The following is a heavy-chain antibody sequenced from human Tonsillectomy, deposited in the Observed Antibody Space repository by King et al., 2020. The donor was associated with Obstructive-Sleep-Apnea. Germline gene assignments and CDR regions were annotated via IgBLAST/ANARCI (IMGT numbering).Heavy chain of an antibody. V-gene: IGHV1-2*04. CDR1: GYTFTGYY. CDR3: ARGGSSGWYPFDY. D-gene: IGHD6-19*01. Sequence: VQLVESGAEVKKPGASVKVSCKASGYTFTGYYMHCVRQAPGQGLEWMGWINPNSVGTNYAQKFQGWVTMTRDTSISPAYMELSRLRSYDTAVYYCARGGSSGWYPFDYWGQGTLVTVAS. CDR2: INPNSVGT. J-gene: IGHJ4*02.